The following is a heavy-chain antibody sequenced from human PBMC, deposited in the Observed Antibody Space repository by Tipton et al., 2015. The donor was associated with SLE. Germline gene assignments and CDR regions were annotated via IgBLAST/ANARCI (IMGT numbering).Heavy chain of an antibody. V-gene: IGHV4-59*12. CDR3: ARLRKPYTYGSGGYYIDY. D-gene: IGHD3-10*01. CDR1: GGSISSYF. J-gene: IGHJ4*02. CDR2: MSYSGPT. Sequence: TLSLTCTVSGGSISSYFWGWIRLPPGKGLEWIGAMSYSGPTTYNPSLRSRVSISMDTSENQFSLRLTSVAAADTAVYHCARLRKPYTYGSGGYYIDYWGQGTLVTVSS.